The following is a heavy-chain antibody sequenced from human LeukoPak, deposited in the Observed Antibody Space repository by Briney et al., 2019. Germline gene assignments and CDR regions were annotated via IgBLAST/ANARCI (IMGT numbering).Heavy chain of an antibody. V-gene: IGHV4-59*08. Sequence: SETLSLTCSVSGGSISTYYWSWIQQTPGKGLEWIGYVYDSGTTNYNPSLKGRVTISSHTSKNQFSLNLRSVNAADTAIYYCARHGGSLGYFDYWGQGTLVTVSS. CDR2: VYDSGTT. D-gene: IGHD4-23*01. CDR1: GGSISTYY. J-gene: IGHJ4*02. CDR3: ARHGGSLGYFDY.